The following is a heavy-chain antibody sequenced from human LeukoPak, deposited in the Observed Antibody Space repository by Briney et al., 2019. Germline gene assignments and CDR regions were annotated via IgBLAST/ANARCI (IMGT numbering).Heavy chain of an antibody. Sequence: GGSLRLSCAASGFRFSSYEMNWVRQTPGKGLEWVSYISSSGSTIHYADSVKGRFTISRDNAKNSLYLQMNSLRAEDMAVYYCARTYCSGGRCYPGWFDPWGQGTLVTVSP. CDR1: GFRFSSYE. CDR2: ISSSGSTI. J-gene: IGHJ5*02. D-gene: IGHD2-15*01. V-gene: IGHV3-48*03. CDR3: ARTYCSGGRCYPGWFDP.